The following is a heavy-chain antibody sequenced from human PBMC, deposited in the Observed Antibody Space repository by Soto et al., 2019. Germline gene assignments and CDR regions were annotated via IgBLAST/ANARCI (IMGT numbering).Heavy chain of an antibody. CDR1: GFTFDNCG. V-gene: IGHV3-9*01. D-gene: IGHD2-15*01. CDR2: ISWDSSTK. CDR3: VQGRYPTMATPLDH. Sequence: EVQLVESGGGLVQPGRSLRLSCAASGFTFDNCGMHWVRQAPGKGLEWVAGISWDSSTKGYADSVKGRFIISRDDAKNSLYLQMDSLRGEDTALYYCVQGRYPTMATPLDHWGQGTQVIVSS. J-gene: IGHJ4*02.